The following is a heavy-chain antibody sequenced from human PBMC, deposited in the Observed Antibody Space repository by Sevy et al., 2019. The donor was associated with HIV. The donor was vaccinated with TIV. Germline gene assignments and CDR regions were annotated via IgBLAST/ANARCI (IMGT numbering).Heavy chain of an antibody. J-gene: IGHJ3*02. CDR3: ARDSNYYDSSGYYRGAAFDI. V-gene: IGHV3-30-3*01. CDR1: GFTFSSYA. Sequence: GGSLRLSCAASGFTFSSYAMHWVLQAPGKGLEWVAVISYDGSNKYYADSVKGRFTISRDNSKNTLYLQMNSLRAEDTAVYYCARDSNYYDSSGYYRGAAFDIWGQGTMVTVSS. CDR2: ISYDGSNK. D-gene: IGHD3-22*01.